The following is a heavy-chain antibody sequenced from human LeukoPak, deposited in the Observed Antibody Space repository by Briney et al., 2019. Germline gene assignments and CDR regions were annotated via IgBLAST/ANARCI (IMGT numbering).Heavy chain of an antibody. D-gene: IGHD2-2*01. CDR1: GGTFSSYA. V-gene: IGHV1-69*04. Sequence: ASVKVSCKASGGTFSSYAISWVRQAPGQGLEWMVRIIPMLGIANYAQKFQGRATITADKSTSTAYMELSSLRSEDTAVYYCARVNGKSGSTIYYFDYWGQGTLVTVSS. CDR3: ARVNGKSGSTIYYFDY. CDR2: IIPMLGIA. J-gene: IGHJ4*02.